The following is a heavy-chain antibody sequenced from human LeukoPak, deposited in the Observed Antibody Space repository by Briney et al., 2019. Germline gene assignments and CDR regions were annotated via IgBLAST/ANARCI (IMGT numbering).Heavy chain of an antibody. D-gene: IGHD2-2*01. J-gene: IGHJ4*02. CDR3: AKAALRYQLLSSLDY. CDR1: GFSFSSYP. V-gene: IGHV3-23*01. Sequence: GGSLRLSCTASGFSFSSYPMNWARQAPGKGLEWVSAISGSGASTYYADSVKGRFTISRDNSKNTLYLQMNSLRAEDTAIYYCAKAALRYQLLSSLDYWGQGTLVTVSS. CDR2: ISGSGAST.